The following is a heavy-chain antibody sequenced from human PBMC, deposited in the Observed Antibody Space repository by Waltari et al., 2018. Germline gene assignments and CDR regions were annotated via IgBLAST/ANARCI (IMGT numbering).Heavy chain of an antibody. V-gene: IGHV4-39*07. Sequence: QPQLQESGPGLEKPSETLSPTCTVSGGSIPTRSYHWAWIRQTPGKGLEWIGSIHISGSTYHNPSLRSRVTMSVDTSNNQFSLKLTSVTAADTAVYYCARQPPTTVPTPRSPFDTWGQGTMVSVSS. J-gene: IGHJ3*02. CDR1: GGSIPTRSYH. CDR3: ARQPPTTVPTPRSPFDT. CDR2: IHISGST. D-gene: IGHD4-17*01.